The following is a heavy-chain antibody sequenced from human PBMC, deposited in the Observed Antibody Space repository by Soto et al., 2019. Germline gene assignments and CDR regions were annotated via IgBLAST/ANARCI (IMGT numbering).Heavy chain of an antibody. CDR2: ILYSGTT. CDR1: GGAISSSSYF. J-gene: IGHJ4*02. V-gene: IGHV4-39*01. Sequence: QLRLQESGPGLLRPSETLSLTCNVSGGAISSSSYFWGWVRPPPGKTLEWIGHILYSGTTHYNESLKSRVTISVDTSKNQFSLRLSSVTPADTAGYCCASGGVYYGVLFDYWGQGTLVPVSS. CDR3: ASGGVYYGVLFDY. D-gene: IGHD4-17*01.